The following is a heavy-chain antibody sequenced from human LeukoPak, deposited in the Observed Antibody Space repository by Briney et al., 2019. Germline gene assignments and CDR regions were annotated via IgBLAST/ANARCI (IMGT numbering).Heavy chain of an antibody. J-gene: IGHJ3*02. Sequence: SSETLSLTCTVSGGSISSGSYYWSWIRQPAGKGLEWIGRIYTSGSTNYNPSLKSRVTISVDTSKNQFSLKLSSVTAADTAVYYCARDDLYDFWSGYYFDIWGQGTMVTVSS. CDR3: ARDDLYDFWSGYYFDI. D-gene: IGHD3-3*01. CDR2: IYTSGST. V-gene: IGHV4-61*02. CDR1: GGSISSGSYY.